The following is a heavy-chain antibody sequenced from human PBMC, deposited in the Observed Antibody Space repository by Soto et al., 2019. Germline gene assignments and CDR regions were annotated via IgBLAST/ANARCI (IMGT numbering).Heavy chain of an antibody. V-gene: IGHV1-69*13. J-gene: IGHJ4*02. CDR3: ARSYDYDSSGYYFHFDY. CDR1: GGTFSSYA. D-gene: IGHD3-22*01. Sequence: SVKVSCKASGGTFSSYAISWVRQAPGQGLEWMGGIIPIFGTANYAQKFQGRVTITADESTSTAYMELSSLRSGDTAVYYCARSYDYDSSGYYFHFDYWGQGTLVTVSS. CDR2: IIPIFGTA.